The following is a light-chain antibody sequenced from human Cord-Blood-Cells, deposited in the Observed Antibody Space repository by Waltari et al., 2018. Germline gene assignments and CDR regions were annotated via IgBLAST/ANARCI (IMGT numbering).Light chain of an antibody. CDR2: EVS. CDR1: RSDVGGYTY. J-gene: IGLJ2*01. Sequence: QSALTQPPSAPGPPGQSVTISRTGTRSDVGGYTYVSWDQQHPGKAPKLMIYEVSKRPSGVPDRFSGSKSGNTASLTVSGLQAEDEADYYCSSYAGSNNPVVFGGGTKLTVL. V-gene: IGLV2-8*01. CDR3: SSYAGSNNPVV.